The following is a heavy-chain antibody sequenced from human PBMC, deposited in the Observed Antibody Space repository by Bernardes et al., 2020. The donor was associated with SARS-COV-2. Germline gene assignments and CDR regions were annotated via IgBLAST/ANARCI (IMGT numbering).Heavy chain of an antibody. V-gene: IGHV4-39*02. CDR1: GDSTCSRRYY. CDR2: ISYSGST. Sequence: SETLSLTCTVSGDSTCSRRYYWGWIRQPPGKGLEWIGSISYSGSTNYNPSLKSRVTISVDTSKQQFSLKLSSVTAADTAVYYCARDVGGTGWGFGFDVWGTGRMVHVSS. J-gene: IGHJ3*01. CDR3: ARDVGGTGWGFGFDV. D-gene: IGHD6-19*01.